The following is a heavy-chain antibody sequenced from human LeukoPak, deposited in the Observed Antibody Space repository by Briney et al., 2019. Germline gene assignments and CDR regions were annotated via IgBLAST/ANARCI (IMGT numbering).Heavy chain of an antibody. CDR2: IWYDGSKK. CDR1: GFTFSRYG. V-gene: IGHV3-33*01. J-gene: IGHJ4*02. Sequence: GGSLRLSCAASGFTFSRYGMLWVRQAPGKGLEWVALIWYDGSKKYYADAVKGRFTISRDNSKNTLYLQMNSLRAEDTAVYYCARAPMTTVTRPPFDYWGQGTLVTVSS. D-gene: IGHD4-17*01. CDR3: ARAPMTTVTRPPFDY.